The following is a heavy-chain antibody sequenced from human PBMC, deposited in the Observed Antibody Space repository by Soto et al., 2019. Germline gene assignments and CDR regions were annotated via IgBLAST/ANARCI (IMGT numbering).Heavy chain of an antibody. V-gene: IGHV3-23*01. CDR1: GFIFRTFA. D-gene: IGHD3-10*01. CDR3: AKDRLWSGRATGDH. J-gene: IGHJ4*02. CDR2: ISDGGGST. Sequence: EVLLLESGGGLVQPGGSLRLSCAASGFIFRTFAMSWVRQASGKGLEWVSGISDGGGSTYYADSVRGRFTISRDNTKNTPYLQMHSLRAEHAAIYSCAKDRLWSGRATGDHGGQGIVVSVSS.